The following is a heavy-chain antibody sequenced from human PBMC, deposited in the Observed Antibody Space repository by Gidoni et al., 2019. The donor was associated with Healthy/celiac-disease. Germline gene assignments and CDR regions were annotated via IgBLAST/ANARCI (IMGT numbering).Heavy chain of an antibody. CDR2: ISYDGSNK. Sequence: QVQLVESGGGVVQPGRSLRLSCAASGFTFSSYAMHWVRQAPGKGLEWVAVISYDGSNKYYADSVKGRFTISRDNSKNTLYLQMNSLRAEDTAVYYCARDRVVVVAATKPQGWFDPWGQGTLVTVSS. J-gene: IGHJ5*02. D-gene: IGHD2-15*01. V-gene: IGHV3-30*04. CDR3: ARDRVVVVAATKPQGWFDP. CDR1: GFTFSSYA.